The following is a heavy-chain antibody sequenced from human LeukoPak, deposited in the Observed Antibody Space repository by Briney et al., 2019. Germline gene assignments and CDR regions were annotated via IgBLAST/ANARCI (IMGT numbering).Heavy chain of an antibody. V-gene: IGHV3-74*01. Sequence: PGGSLRLSCAASGFTFRSYWMHWVRQAPGKGLVWVSRINSDGSDTSYADSVKGRFTISRDNAKNTVYLQMNSLRAEDTAMYYCARAMSIAARLQTIFDYWGQGTLVTVSS. CDR3: ARAMSIAARLQTIFDY. D-gene: IGHD6-6*01. J-gene: IGHJ4*02. CDR2: INSDGSDT. CDR1: GFTFRSYW.